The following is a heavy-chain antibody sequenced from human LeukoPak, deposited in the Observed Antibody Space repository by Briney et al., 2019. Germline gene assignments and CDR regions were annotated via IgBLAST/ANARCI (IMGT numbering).Heavy chain of an antibody. D-gene: IGHD3-3*01. V-gene: IGHV4-34*01. CDR2: INHSGST. CDR1: GGYFSGYY. Sequence: SETLSLTCAVYGGYFSGYYWSWIRQPPGKGLGWIGEINHSGSTNYNPSLKSRVTISVDTSKNQFSLKLSSVTAADTAVYYCARVTTIFGVVIFRSAFDIWGQGTMVTVSS. CDR3: ARVTTIFGVVIFRSAFDI. J-gene: IGHJ3*02.